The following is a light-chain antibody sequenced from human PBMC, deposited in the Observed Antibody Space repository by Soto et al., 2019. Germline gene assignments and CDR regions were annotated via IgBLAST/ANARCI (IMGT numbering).Light chain of an antibody. CDR3: SSYEDSSILM. CDR2: EVS. CDR1: SSDIGYYNY. J-gene: IGLJ3*02. Sequence: QSALTQPASVSGSPGQSITISCTGTSSDIGYYNYVSWYQQHPGKAPKVIIYEVSNRPSGXSDRFSGSKSGNTASLTISGLQAEDEGDYYCSSYEDSSILMFGGGTKVTVL. V-gene: IGLV2-14*01.